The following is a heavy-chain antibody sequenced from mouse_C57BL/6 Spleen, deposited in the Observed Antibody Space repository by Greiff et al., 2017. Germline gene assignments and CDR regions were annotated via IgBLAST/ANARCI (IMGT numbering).Heavy chain of an antibody. J-gene: IGHJ2*01. Sequence: DVMLVESGEGLVKPGGSLKLSCAASGFTFSSYAMSWVRQTPEKRLEWVAYISSGGDYIYYADTVKGRFTISRDNARNTLYLQMSSLKSEDTAMYYCTRVDLYYFDYWGQGTTLTVSS. CDR2: ISSGGDYI. CDR1: GFTFSSYA. CDR3: TRVDLYYFDY. V-gene: IGHV5-9-1*02.